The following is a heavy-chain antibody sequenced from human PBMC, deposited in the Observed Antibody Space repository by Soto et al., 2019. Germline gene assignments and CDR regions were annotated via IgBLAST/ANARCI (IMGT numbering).Heavy chain of an antibody. CDR1: GFPFTSTS. V-gene: IGHV3-30*16. Sequence: LGGPLRLPCVASGFPFTSTSMHWVRPATGKGLGWVAYVAIDGNTKYYADSVKVRSTVPRDNSKNTGFLQINSRRPEDTALYYCASDPLHCNSVICLMNGRPGWGRETWFTFSS. CDR3: ASDPLHCNSVICLMNGRPG. CDR2: VAIDGNTK. J-gene: IGHJ6*04. D-gene: IGHD2-2*01.